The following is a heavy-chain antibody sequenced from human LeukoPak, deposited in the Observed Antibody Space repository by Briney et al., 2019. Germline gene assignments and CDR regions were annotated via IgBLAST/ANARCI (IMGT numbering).Heavy chain of an antibody. CDR2: IRYDGSNK. D-gene: IGHD1-26*01. J-gene: IGHJ3*02. Sequence: PGGSLRLSCAASGFTFSSYGMHWVRQAPGKGLEWVAFIRYDGSNKYYADSVKGRFTISRDNSKNTLYLQMNSLRAEDTAVYYCAKDWGATKIRGVAGDAFDIWGQGTMVTVSS. CDR1: GFTFSSYG. V-gene: IGHV3-30*02. CDR3: AKDWGATKIRGVAGDAFDI.